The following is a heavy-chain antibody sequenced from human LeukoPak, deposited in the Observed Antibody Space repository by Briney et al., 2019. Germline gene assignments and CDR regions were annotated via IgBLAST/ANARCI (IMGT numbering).Heavy chain of an antibody. J-gene: IGHJ4*02. Sequence: SVKVSCKASGGTFSSYAISWVRQAPGQGLEWMGRIIPIFGTANYAQKFQGRVTITTDESTSTAYMELSSLRSEDTAVYYCARAARAVAGTLDYWSQGTLVTVSS. D-gene: IGHD6-19*01. CDR2: IIPIFGTA. CDR1: GGTFSSYA. CDR3: ARAARAVAGTLDY. V-gene: IGHV1-69*05.